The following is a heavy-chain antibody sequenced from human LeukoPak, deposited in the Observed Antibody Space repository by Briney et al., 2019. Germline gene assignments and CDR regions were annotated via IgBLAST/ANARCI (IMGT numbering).Heavy chain of an antibody. CDR3: AKDSQDYYDSSGYYT. CDR1: GFTFSSYG. J-gene: IGHJ4*02. Sequence: GGSLRLSCAASGFTFSSYGMSWVRQAPGKGLEWVSAISGSGGSTYYADSVKGRFTISRDNSKNTLYLQMNSLRAEDTAVYYCAKDSQDYYDSSGYYTWGQGTLVTVSS. D-gene: IGHD3-22*01. V-gene: IGHV3-23*01. CDR2: ISGSGGST.